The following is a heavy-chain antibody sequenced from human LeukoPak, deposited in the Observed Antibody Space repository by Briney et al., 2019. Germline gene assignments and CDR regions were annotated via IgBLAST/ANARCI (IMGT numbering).Heavy chain of an antibody. CDR2: ILGSGGST. D-gene: IGHD3-9*01. J-gene: IGHJ4*02. Sequence: GASLRLSCAASGFTFSNHAMSWVRQAPGKGLEWVSAILGSGGSTHYADSVKGRFTVSRDNSKSTLYLQMDSLRAEDTALYYCAKWGDYDVLAGYYVPDYWGQGTLVTVSS. V-gene: IGHV3-23*01. CDR3: AKWGDYDVLAGYYVPDY. CDR1: GFTFSNHA.